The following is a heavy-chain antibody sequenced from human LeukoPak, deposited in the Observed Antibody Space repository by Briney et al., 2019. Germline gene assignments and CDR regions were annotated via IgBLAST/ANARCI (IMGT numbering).Heavy chain of an antibody. V-gene: IGHV3-33*08. CDR1: GFTFSSYA. J-gene: IGHJ5*02. CDR3: ARERGGSTSCLDP. CDR2: IWYDGSNK. D-gene: IGHD2-2*01. Sequence: PGGSLRLSCAASGFTFSSYAMHWVRQAPGKGLEWVAVIWYDGSNKYYADSVKGRFTISRDNSKNTLYLQMNSLRAEDTAVYYCARERGGSTSCLDPWGQGTLVTVSS.